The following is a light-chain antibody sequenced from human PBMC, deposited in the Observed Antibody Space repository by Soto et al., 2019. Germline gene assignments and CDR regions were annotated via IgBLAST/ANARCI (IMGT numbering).Light chain of an antibody. CDR2: KIS. Sequence: DIVMTHTPLSSPVTLGQRASISCRSSESLVHSDGNTYLSWLHQRTGQPPRLLIYKISKRLPGVPARISGSGAGTEFTLKISRVEAEDVGIYYCMKATQFSWTCGQGTKVDIK. CDR3: MKATQFSWT. V-gene: IGKV2-24*01. J-gene: IGKJ1*01. CDR1: ESLVHSDGNTY.